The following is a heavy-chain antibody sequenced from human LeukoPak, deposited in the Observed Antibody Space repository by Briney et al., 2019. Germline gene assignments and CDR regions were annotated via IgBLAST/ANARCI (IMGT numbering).Heavy chain of an antibody. D-gene: IGHD1-1*01. CDR1: GFTFSVYD. CDR3: ARVAKERVGGVYYFDY. CDR2: IGTAGDT. J-gene: IGHJ4*02. V-gene: IGHV3-13*01. Sequence: PGGSLRLSCAASGFTFSVYDMHWVRQPTGKGLEWVAAIGTAGDTYYTGSVKGRFTISGENAKNSLYLQMNSLRAGDTAVYYCARVAKERVGGVYYFDYWGQGTLVTVSS.